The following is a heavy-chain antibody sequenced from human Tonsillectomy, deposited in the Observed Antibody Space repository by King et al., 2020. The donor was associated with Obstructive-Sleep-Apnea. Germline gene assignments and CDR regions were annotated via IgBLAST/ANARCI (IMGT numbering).Heavy chain of an antibody. CDR3: AKDSGGADI. Sequence: VQLVESGGGLVQPGGSLRLSCAASGFTFSSYAMGWVRQAPWKGLEWVSAISGRGGSTYYAGSVKGRFTNSRDNSKNTLYLQMNSLRAEDTAVYYCAKDSGGADIWGQGTMVTVSS. CDR1: GFTFSSYA. V-gene: IGHV3-23*04. D-gene: IGHD1-26*01. CDR2: ISGRGGST. J-gene: IGHJ3*02.